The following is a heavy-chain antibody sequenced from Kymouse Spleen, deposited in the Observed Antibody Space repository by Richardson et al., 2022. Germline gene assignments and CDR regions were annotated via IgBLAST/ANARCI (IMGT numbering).Heavy chain of an antibody. CDR2: INHSGST. CDR1: GGSFSGYY. Sequence: QVQLQQWGAGLLKPSETLSLTCAVYGGSFSGYYWSWIRQPPGKGLEWIGEINHSGSTNYNPSLKSRVTISVDTSKNQFSLKLSSVTAADTAVYYCARWVGANAFDIWGQGTMVTVSS. V-gene: IGHV4-34*01. D-gene: IGHD1-26*01. J-gene: IGHJ3*02. CDR3: ARWVGANAFDI.